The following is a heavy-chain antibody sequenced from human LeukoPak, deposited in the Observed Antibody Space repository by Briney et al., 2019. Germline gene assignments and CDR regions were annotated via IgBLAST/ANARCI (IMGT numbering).Heavy chain of an antibody. J-gene: IGHJ4*02. CDR3: ARDNIMKSPGYSTGCG. Sequence: PGGSLTLSCAASGFTFSSFSMQGDRQAPGKGLEWVSSISSSSGYIYHADSVKGRFTISRDNAKNSLYLQMHSLRAEDTAVYYCARDNIMKSPGYSTGCGWGQGSLVTVSS. V-gene: IGHV3-21*01. CDR2: ISSSSGYI. CDR1: GFTFSSFS. D-gene: IGHD6-19*01.